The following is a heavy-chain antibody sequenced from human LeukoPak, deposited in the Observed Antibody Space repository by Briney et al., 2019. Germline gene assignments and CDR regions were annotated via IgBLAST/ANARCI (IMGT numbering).Heavy chain of an antibody. V-gene: IGHV4-34*01. CDR3: ARASAYSSSSGVNC. D-gene: IGHD6-6*01. Sequence: SETLSLTCAVYGGSFGGYYWSWIRQPPGKGLEWIGQINDSGMTNYIPSLKSRVTISVDTSKKQYSLKLSSVSAADTAVYYCARASAYSSSSGVNCWVQGTLVTVPS. CDR2: INDSGMT. CDR1: GGSFGGYY. J-gene: IGHJ4*02.